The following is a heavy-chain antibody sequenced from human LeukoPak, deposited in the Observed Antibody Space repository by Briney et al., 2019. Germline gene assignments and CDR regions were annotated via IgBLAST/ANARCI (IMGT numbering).Heavy chain of an antibody. J-gene: IGHJ4*02. Sequence: ASVKVSCKASGCTFTSYAMHWVRQAPGQRLEWMGWINAGNGNTKYSQKFQGRVTITRDTSASTAYMELSSLRSEDTAVYYCAREFGYCSSTSCGDFDYWGQGTLVTVSS. CDR1: GCTFTSYA. CDR3: AREFGYCSSTSCGDFDY. D-gene: IGHD2-2*03. V-gene: IGHV1-3*01. CDR2: INAGNGNT.